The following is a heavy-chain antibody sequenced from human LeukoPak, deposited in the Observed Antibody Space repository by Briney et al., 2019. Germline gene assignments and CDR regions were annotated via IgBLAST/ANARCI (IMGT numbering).Heavy chain of an antibody. D-gene: IGHD6-19*01. CDR3: ARDFVAGPRGGY. V-gene: IGHV3-21*01. CDR2: ISSSSSYI. CDR1: GFTFSSYS. Sequence: KTGGSLRLSCAASGFTFSSYSMNWVRQAPGKGLEWVSSISSSSSYIYYADSVKGRFTISRDNAKNSLYLQMNSLRAEDTAVYYCARDFVAGPRGGYWGQGTLVTVSS. J-gene: IGHJ4*02.